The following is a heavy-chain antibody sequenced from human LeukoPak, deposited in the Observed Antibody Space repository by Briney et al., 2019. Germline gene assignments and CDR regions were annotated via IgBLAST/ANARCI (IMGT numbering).Heavy chain of an antibody. D-gene: IGHD6-6*01. J-gene: IGHJ4*02. CDR3: AREASIVVRCSDY. CDR2: ISYDGNNK. Sequence: PGRSLRLSCAASGFTFSTYGMHWVRQAPGKGLEWVAVISYDGNNKYHADSVKGRFTISRDNSKNTLYLQMGSLRAEDMAVYYCAREASIVVRCSDYWGQGTLVTVSS. CDR1: GFTFSTYG. V-gene: IGHV3-30*03.